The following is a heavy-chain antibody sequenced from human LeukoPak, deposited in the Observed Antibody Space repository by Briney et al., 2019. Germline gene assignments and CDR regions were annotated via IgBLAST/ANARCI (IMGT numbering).Heavy chain of an antibody. CDR3: AKAPMVRGVIIADY. V-gene: IGHV3-23*01. CDR1: GFTFNRYD. J-gene: IGHJ4*02. D-gene: IGHD3-10*01. Sequence: GGTLRLSCAASGFTFNRYDMSWVRQPPGKGLEWVSTISGSDITPSDADSVKGRCTVARENSKKTLYLQMNSLRADDTAVYHCAKAPMVRGVIIADYWGQGTLVSVYS. CDR2: ISGSDITP.